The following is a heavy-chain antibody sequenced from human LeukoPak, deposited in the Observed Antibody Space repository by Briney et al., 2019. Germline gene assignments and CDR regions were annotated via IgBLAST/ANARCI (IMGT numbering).Heavy chain of an antibody. CDR1: GGSISSYY. D-gene: IGHD4-17*01. Sequence: SETLSLTCTVSGGSISSYYWSWIRQPPGKGLEWIGSIYYSGSTYYNPSLKSRVTISVDTSKNQFSLKLSSVTAADTAVYYCARHETTNLIGYYYGMDVWGQGTTVTVSS. CDR3: ARHETTNLIGYYYGMDV. CDR2: IYYSGST. J-gene: IGHJ6*02. V-gene: IGHV4-59*05.